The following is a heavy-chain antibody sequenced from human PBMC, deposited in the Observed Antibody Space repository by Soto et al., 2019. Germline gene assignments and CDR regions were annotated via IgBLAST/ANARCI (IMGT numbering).Heavy chain of an antibody. V-gene: IGHV1-8*01. CDR3: ARVAAAAPEYYYYYMEV. D-gene: IGHD6-13*01. CDR1: GYTFSNYE. Sequence: ASVKVSCKASGYTFSNYEINWVRQATGQGLEWMGWMNPKSGTTGFAQKFQGRLTMTRSTSISTAYMELSSLTSEDTAVYYCARVAAAAPEYYYYYMEVWGKGTTVTVSS. J-gene: IGHJ6*03. CDR2: MNPKSGTT.